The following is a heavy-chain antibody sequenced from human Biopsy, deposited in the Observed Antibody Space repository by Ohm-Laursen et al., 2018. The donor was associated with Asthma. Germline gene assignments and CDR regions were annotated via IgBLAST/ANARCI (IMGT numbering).Heavy chain of an antibody. CDR3: ARDSYSSGLNDDFES. Sequence: SLRLSCAASGFTFSDYYMSWIRQAPGKGLECISYINGKSNSIEYADSVKGRFTISRDNAKNSLYLQMNSLRAEDTAVYYCARDSYSSGLNDDFESWDQGTLATVSS. D-gene: IGHD6-19*01. J-gene: IGHJ4*02. CDR2: INGKSNSI. V-gene: IGHV3-11*01. CDR1: GFTFSDYY.